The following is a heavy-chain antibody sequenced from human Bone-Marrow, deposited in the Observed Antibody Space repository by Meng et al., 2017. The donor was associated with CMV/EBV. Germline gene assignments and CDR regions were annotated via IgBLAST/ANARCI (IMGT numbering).Heavy chain of an antibody. Sequence: GGSLRLSCAASGFTVSSNYMSWVRQAPGKGLEWVSVISGSGGSTYYADSVKGRFTISRDNSKNTLYLQMNSLRAEDTAVYYCAKDILGGQLVSGVFDYWGQGTLVTGSS. J-gene: IGHJ4*02. CDR2: ISGSGGST. V-gene: IGHV3-23*01. CDR3: AKDILGGQLVSGVFDY. CDR1: GFTVSSNY. D-gene: IGHD6-6*01.